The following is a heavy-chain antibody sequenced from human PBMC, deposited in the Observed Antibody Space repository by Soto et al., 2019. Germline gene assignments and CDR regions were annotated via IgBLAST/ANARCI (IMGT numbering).Heavy chain of an antibody. V-gene: IGHV4-30-4*01. CDR3: ARERQVGPPSGRFDP. CDR1: GDSINSDSVY. CDR2: ITYNGRT. J-gene: IGHJ5*02. Sequence: SETLSLTCSVNGDSINSDSVYWSWIRQSPGKGLEYIGYITYNGRTFYNPSLKSRVTMSVDTPKNQFSLEVRSVTAADTAVYYCARERQVGPPSGRFDPWGQGTLVTVSS.